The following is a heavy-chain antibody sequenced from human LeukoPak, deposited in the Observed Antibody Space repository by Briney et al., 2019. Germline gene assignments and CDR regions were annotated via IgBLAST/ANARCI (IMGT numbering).Heavy chain of an antibody. V-gene: IGHV4-59*01. CDR3: ARDSYGMDV. Sequence: SSETLSLTCAVSGGSFSTYYWSWIRQPPGKGLEWIGFIYYTGTTNYNPSLKSRVTISVDTSKNQFSLKLSSVTAADTAVYYCARDSYGMDVWGQGTTVTVSS. CDR1: GGSFSTYY. CDR2: IYYTGTT. J-gene: IGHJ6*02.